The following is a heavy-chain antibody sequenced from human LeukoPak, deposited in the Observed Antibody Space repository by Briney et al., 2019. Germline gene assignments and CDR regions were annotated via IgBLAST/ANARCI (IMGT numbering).Heavy chain of an antibody. CDR2: IWYDGSKT. CDR1: GFTFSSYG. J-gene: IGHJ5*02. D-gene: IGHD3-10*01. CDR3: AKDLSYGSPWFDP. Sequence: GGSLRLSCATSGFTFSSYGMHWVRQAPGKGLEWVADIWYDGSKTYYADSVKGRFTISRDYSKNTLYSQMNNLRAEDTAVYYCAKDLSYGSPWFDPWGQGTLVTVSS. V-gene: IGHV3-33*06.